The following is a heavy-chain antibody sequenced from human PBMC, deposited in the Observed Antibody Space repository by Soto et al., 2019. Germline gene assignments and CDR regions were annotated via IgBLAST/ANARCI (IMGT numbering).Heavy chain of an antibody. CDR3: ARRGSAAAGRPFDY. J-gene: IGHJ4*02. D-gene: IGHD6-13*01. CDR1: GFTFSSYG. CDR2: IWYDGSNK. V-gene: IGHV3-33*01. Sequence: SLRLSCAASGFTFSSYGMHWVRQAPGKGLEWVAVIWYDGSNKYYADSVKGRFTISRDNSKNTLYLQMNSLRAEDTAVYYCARRGSAAAGRPFDYWGQGTLVTVSS.